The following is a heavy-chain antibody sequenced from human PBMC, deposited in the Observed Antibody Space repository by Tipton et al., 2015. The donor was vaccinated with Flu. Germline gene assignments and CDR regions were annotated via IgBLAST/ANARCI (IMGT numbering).Heavy chain of an antibody. Sequence: TLSLTCTVSGGSISSYYWSWIRQPAGKGLEWIGRIYYSGSTYYNPSLKSRVTIPVDTSKNQFSLKLSSVTAADTAVYYCARGADGSGWIDYWGQGTLVTVSS. CDR1: GGSISSYY. V-gene: IGHV4-59*05. J-gene: IGHJ4*02. D-gene: IGHD6-19*01. CDR2: IYYSGST. CDR3: ARGADGSGWIDY.